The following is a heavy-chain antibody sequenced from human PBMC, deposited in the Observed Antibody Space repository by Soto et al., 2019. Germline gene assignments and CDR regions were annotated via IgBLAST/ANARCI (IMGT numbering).Heavy chain of an antibody. J-gene: IGHJ4*02. Sequence: LRLSCAASGFTFRSYAMHCVRQAPGKGLEWVAVISYDGSNKYYADSVKGRFTISRDNSKNTLQLQMNSLKAEDTAVYYCARAKSSGWFHGPFEYWGQGTLVTVSS. CDR3: ARAKSSGWFHGPFEY. CDR1: GFTFRSYA. CDR2: ISYDGSNK. V-gene: IGHV3-30-3*01. D-gene: IGHD6-19*01.